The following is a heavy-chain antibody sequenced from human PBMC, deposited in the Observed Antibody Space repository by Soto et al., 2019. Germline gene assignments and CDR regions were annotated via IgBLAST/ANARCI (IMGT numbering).Heavy chain of an antibody. Sequence: QVQLVQSGAEVKKPGASVKVSCKASGYTFTSYGISWVRQAPGQGLEWMGWISAYNGNTNYAQKLRGRVTMTTDTSTSTAFMDLRSLRSDDTAVYYCARYVGFDWLPTLTDYSYYGMDVWGQGTTVTVSS. CDR2: ISAYNGNT. J-gene: IGHJ6*02. V-gene: IGHV1-18*01. CDR3: ARYVGFDWLPTLTDYSYYGMDV. D-gene: IGHD3-9*01. CDR1: GYTFTSYG.